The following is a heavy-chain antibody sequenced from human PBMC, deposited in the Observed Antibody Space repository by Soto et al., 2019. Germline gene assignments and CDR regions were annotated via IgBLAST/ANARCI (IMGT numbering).Heavy chain of an antibody. CDR2: IWYDGSNK. D-gene: IGHD3-22*01. Sequence: PGGSLRLSCAASGFTFSSYGMHWVRQAPGKGLEWVAVIWYDGSNKYYADSVKGRFTISRDNSKNMLYLQMNSLRAEDTAVYYCARPHYYDSSGYYWDYWGQGTLVTVSS. J-gene: IGHJ4*02. CDR1: GFTFSSYG. V-gene: IGHV3-33*08. CDR3: ARPHYYDSSGYYWDY.